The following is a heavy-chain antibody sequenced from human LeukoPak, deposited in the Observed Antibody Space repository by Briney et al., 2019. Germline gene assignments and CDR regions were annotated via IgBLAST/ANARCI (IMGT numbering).Heavy chain of an antibody. CDR3: ASVGILYWFDH. D-gene: IGHD2-15*01. J-gene: IGHJ5*02. Sequence: PSETLSLTCTVSGGSISSGDYFWRWVRQPPGEGREWVGYIYYGGSTYYKPTIKSRVNISVASHEIQYSLKLISMTAACTAVYYCASVGILYWFDHWGQGTLVTVSS. CDR2: IYYGGST. V-gene: IGHV4-30-4*01. CDR1: GGSISSGDYF.